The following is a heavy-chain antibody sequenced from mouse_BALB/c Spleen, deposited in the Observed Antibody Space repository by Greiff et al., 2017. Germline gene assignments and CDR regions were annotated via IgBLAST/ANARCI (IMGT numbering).Heavy chain of an antibody. J-gene: IGHJ2*01. CDR3: TSGVYYYKRNYFDY. V-gene: IGHV6-6*02. Sequence: EVQRVESGGGLVQPGGSMKLSCVASGFTFSNYWMNWVRQSPEKGLEWVAEIRLKSNNYETHYAESVKGRFTISKDDSKSSVYLQMNNLRAEDNGIYYCTSGVYYYKRNYFDYWGQGTTLTVSS. CDR1: GFTFSNYW. CDR2: IRLKSNNYET. D-gene: IGHD1-1*01.